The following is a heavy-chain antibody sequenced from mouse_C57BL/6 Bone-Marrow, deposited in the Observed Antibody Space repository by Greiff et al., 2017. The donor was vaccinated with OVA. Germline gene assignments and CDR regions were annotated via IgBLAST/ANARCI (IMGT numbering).Heavy chain of an antibody. CDR3: ARESILHFDY. CDR1: GYTFTNYW. V-gene: IGHV1-63*01. Sequence: QVQLQQSGAELVRPGTSVKMSCKASGYTFTNYWIGWAKQRPGHGLEWIGDIYPGGGYSNYNEKFKGKGTLTADKSSSTAYMQFSSLTSEDSAIYYCARESILHFDYWGQGTTLTVSS. J-gene: IGHJ2*01. CDR2: IYPGGGYS. D-gene: IGHD2-10*02.